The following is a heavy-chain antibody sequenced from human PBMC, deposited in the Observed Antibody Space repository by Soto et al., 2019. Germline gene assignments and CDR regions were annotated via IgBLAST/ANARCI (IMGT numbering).Heavy chain of an antibody. CDR1: GVSISSGSW. CDR2: IFHSGST. V-gene: IGHV4-4*02. J-gene: IGHJ4*02. Sequence: QMQESGPGLVEPSGTLSLTCDVSGVSISSGSWWSWVRQPPGKGLEWIGEIFHSGSTKYNPSLKSRVTISVDNSKYHFSLRVTSVTAADTAVYYCARYGPDGYNLGYWGQGTLVTVSS. CDR3: ARYGPDGYNLGY. D-gene: IGHD5-12*01.